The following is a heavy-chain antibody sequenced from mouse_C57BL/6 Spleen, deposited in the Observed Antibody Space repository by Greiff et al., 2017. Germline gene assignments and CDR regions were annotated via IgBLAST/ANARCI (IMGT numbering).Heavy chain of an antibody. CDR2: IYPGDGDT. Sequence: QVQLKESGPELVKPGASVKISCKASGYAFSSSWMNWVKQRPGKGLEWIGRIYPGDGDTNYNGKFKGKATLTADKSSSTAYMQLSSLTSEDSAVYVSARVYYYGGGAMDYWGQGTSVTVSS. D-gene: IGHD1-1*01. J-gene: IGHJ4*01. V-gene: IGHV1-82*01. CDR1: GYAFSSSW. CDR3: ARVYYYGGGAMDY.